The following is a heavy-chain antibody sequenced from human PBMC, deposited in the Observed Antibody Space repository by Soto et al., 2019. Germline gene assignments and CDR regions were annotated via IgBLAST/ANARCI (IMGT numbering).Heavy chain of an antibody. V-gene: IGHV4-59*01. D-gene: IGHD3-22*01. Sequence: SETLSLTCTISGGSISSYYWSWIRQPPGKGLEWIGYIYYSGSTNYNPSLKSRVTISVDTSKNQFSLKLSSVTAADTAVYYCARGAGSSGYYYFDYWGQGTLVTVSS. J-gene: IGHJ4*02. CDR3: ARGAGSSGYYYFDY. CDR2: IYYSGST. CDR1: GGSISSYY.